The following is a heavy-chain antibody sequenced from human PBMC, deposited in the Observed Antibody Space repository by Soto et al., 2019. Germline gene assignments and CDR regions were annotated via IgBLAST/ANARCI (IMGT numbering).Heavy chain of an antibody. J-gene: IGHJ5*02. V-gene: IGHV3-74*01. Sequence: EVQLVESGGGLVQPGGSLRLSCAASGFTFGSYWMHWVRQAPGKGLVWVSRINSDGSSTSYADSVKGRFTISRDNAKNTLYLQMNTLRAEDTAVYYCASDSSSGSPLLDPNWFDPWGQGPLVSVSS. CDR3: ASDSSSGSPLLDPNWFDP. CDR2: INSDGSST. D-gene: IGHD3-10*01. CDR1: GFTFGSYW.